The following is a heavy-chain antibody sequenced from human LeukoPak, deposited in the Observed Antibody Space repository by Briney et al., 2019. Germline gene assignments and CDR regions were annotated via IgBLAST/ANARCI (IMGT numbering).Heavy chain of an antibody. CDR3: AKDPRVGSRVATPCH. CDR2: ISGSGGST. J-gene: IGHJ4*02. V-gene: IGHV3-23*01. Sequence: GGSLRLSCAASGFTFSSYAMSWVRQAPGKGLEWVSAISGSGGSTCYADSVKGRFTISRDNSKSTLFLQMNSLRAEDTAVYYCAKDPRVGSRVATPCHWGQGTLVTVSS. D-gene: IGHD5-24*01. CDR1: GFTFSSYA.